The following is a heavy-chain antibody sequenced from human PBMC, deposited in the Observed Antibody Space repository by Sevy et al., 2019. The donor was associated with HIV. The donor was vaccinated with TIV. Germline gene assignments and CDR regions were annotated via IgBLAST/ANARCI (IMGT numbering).Heavy chain of an antibody. CDR2: ISSSGNTI. V-gene: IGHV3-11*01. D-gene: IGHD3-9*01. CDR1: GFTFSDYY. J-gene: IGHJ4*02. CDR3: AKLYDILTGHDLGFNY. Sequence: GGSLRLSCAASGFTFSDYYMSWIRQAPGKGLEWISYISSSGNTIDYPDSVKGRFTISRDNVKNSLYLQMNSLRAEDTAVYYCAKLYDILTGHDLGFNYWGQGTLVTVSS.